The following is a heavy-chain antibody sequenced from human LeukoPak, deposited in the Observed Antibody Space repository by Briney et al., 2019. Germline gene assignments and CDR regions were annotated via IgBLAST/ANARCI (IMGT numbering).Heavy chain of an antibody. Sequence: ETLSLTCTVSGYSISIGTYYWGWIRQPPGKWLEWIGSIYYTGSTYYNPSLKSRVTISVHTSENQFSLKLNSVTAADTAVYYCARHELVSASWFDPWGKGTLVTVSS. CDR3: ARHELVSASWFDP. J-gene: IGHJ5*02. V-gene: IGHV4-39*01. CDR1: GYSISIGTYY. D-gene: IGHD2-21*02. CDR2: IYYTGST.